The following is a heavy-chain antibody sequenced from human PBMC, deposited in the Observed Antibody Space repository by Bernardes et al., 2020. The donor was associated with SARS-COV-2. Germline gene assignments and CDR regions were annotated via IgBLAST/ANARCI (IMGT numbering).Heavy chain of an antibody. Sequence: GSLRLSCATSGFTFNNFGMHWVRQAPGKGLEWVAVISYDGSKKYYTDSLEGRFTISKDNSKNTVYLQMNNLRAEDTAIYFCAKVQAIFWIRPYNSGMDVWGQGTTVTVSS. V-gene: IGHV3-30*18. CDR3: AKVQAIFWIRPYNSGMDV. D-gene: IGHD3-3*01. CDR2: ISYDGSKK. CDR1: GFTFNNFG. J-gene: IGHJ6*02.